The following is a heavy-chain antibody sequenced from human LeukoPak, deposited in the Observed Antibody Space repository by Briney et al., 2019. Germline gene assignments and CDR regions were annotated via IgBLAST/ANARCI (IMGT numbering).Heavy chain of an antibody. Sequence: SETLSLTCTVSGVSISSGGYYWSWIRQHPGKGLEWIGYIYYSGSTYYNPSLKSRVTISVDTSKNQFPLKLSSVTAADTAVYYCASSDGGGFDPWGQGTLVTVSS. CDR2: IYYSGST. D-gene: IGHD3-16*01. CDR1: GVSISSGGYY. V-gene: IGHV4-31*03. J-gene: IGHJ5*02. CDR3: ASSDGGGFDP.